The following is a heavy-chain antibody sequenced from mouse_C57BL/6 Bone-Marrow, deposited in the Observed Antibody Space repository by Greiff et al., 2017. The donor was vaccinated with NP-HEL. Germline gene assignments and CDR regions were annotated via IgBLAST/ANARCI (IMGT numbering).Heavy chain of an antibody. CDR2: INPNYGTT. Sequence: VQLQQSGPELVKPGASVKISCKASGYSFTDYNMNWVKQSNGKSLEWIGVINPNYGTTSYNQKFKGKATLTVDQFSITAYMQLNSLTSEDSAVYYCARRKAYYSNYVGFDYWGQGTTLTVSS. CDR1: GYSFTDYN. V-gene: IGHV1-39*01. J-gene: IGHJ2*01. CDR3: ARRKAYYSNYVGFDY. D-gene: IGHD2-5*01.